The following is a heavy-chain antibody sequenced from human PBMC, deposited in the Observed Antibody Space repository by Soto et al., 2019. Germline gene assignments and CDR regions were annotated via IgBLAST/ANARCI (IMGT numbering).Heavy chain of an antibody. D-gene: IGHD3-16*01. CDR2: ISGSGGST. J-gene: IGHJ4*02. CDR1: GFTFSSYA. V-gene: IGHV3-23*01. CDR3: AKDRNPYDYIWGSSDPYYFDY. Sequence: GGSLRLSCAASGFTFSSYAMSWVRQAPGKGLEWVSAISGSGGSTYYADSVKGRFTISRDNSKNTLYLQMNSLRAEDTAVYYCAKDRNPYDYIWGSSDPYYFDYWGQGTLVTVSS.